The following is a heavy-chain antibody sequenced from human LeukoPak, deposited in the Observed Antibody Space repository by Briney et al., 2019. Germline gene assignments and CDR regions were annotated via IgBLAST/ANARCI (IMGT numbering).Heavy chain of an antibody. J-gene: IGHJ4*02. CDR1: GFTFSRHW. CDR3: ARPAGVRGAHTDY. Sequence: PGGSLRLSCAASGFTFSRHWMYWVRQPPGKGLEWIGEINHSGSTNYNPSLKSRVTISVDTSKNQFSLKLSSVTAADTAVYYCARPAGVRGAHTDYWGQGTLVTVSS. CDR2: INHSGST. V-gene: IGHV4-34*01. D-gene: IGHD3-10*01.